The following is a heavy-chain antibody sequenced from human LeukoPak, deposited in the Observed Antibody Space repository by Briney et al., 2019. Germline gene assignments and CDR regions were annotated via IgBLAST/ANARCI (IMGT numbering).Heavy chain of an antibody. Sequence: PGGSLRLSCAASGFTFSSYWMSRVRQAPGKGLEWVANIKQDGSEKYYVDSVKGRFTISRDNAKNSLYLQMNSLRAEDTAVYYCARPVVVTATTLDYWGQGTLVTVSS. D-gene: IGHD2-21*02. V-gene: IGHV3-7*01. CDR1: GFTFSSYW. J-gene: IGHJ4*02. CDR2: IKQDGSEK. CDR3: ARPVVVTATTLDY.